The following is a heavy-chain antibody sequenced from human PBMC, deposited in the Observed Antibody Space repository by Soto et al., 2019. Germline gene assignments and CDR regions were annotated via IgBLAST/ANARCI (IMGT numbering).Heavy chain of an antibody. D-gene: IGHD5-12*01. Sequence: QVQLVESGGGVVQPGTSLRLSCAASGFTFTSYGMLWVRQAPGKGLEWVAVMWYGGSNQYYADSVKGRFTISRDTSKNTLYLQMNSLRAEDTAVYYCARVGYSGSDWPGDYWGQGTLVTVSS. V-gene: IGHV3-33*01. CDR2: MWYGGSNQ. CDR3: ARVGYSGSDWPGDY. CDR1: GFTFTSYG. J-gene: IGHJ4*02.